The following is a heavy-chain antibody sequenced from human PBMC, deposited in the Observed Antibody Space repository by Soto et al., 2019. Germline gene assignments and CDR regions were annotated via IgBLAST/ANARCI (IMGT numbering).Heavy chain of an antibody. J-gene: IGHJ3*02. D-gene: IGHD3-22*01. CDR3: ARDRFYDKAFDI. CDR1: GFTFSDYY. V-gene: IGHV3-11*05. CDR2: ISSSSSYT. Sequence: GGSLRLSCAASGFTFSDYYMSWIRQAPGKGLEWVSYISSSSSYTNYAVFVKGLFTFSRNNAKTSLFLQINSLRAEDTAVYYCARDRFYDKAFDIWGKGKMVTVS.